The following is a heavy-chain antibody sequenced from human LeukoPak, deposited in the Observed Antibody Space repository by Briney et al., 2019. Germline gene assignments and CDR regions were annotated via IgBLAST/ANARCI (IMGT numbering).Heavy chain of an antibody. CDR2: IYHSGST. CDR1: GYSISSGYY. J-gene: IGHJ2*01. Sequence: PSETLSLTCTVSGYSISSGYYWGWIRQPPGKGLEWIGSIYHSGSTYYNPSLKSRVTISVDTSKNQFSLKLSSVTAADTAVYYCARDRGYSGYDGYFDLWGRGTLVTVSS. CDR3: ARDRGYSGYDGYFDL. V-gene: IGHV4-38-2*02. D-gene: IGHD5-12*01.